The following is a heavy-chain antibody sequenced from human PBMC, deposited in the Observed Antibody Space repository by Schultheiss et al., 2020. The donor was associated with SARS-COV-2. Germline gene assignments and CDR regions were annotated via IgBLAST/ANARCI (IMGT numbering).Heavy chain of an antibody. Sequence: GESLKISCAASGFTFSSYAMSWVRQAPGKGLEWVSVIYSGGSTYYADSVKGRFTISRDNSKNTVYLQMSSLRAEDTAVYYCAKDQNMVATSPFDYWGQGTLVTVSS. CDR2: IYSGGST. J-gene: IGHJ4*02. CDR1: GFTFSSYA. V-gene: IGHV3-23*03. D-gene: IGHD5-12*01. CDR3: AKDQNMVATSPFDY.